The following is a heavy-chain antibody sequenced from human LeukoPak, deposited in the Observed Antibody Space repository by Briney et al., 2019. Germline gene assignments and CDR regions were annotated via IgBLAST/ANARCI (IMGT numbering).Heavy chain of an antibody. Sequence: GGSLRLSCAASGFTFSSYAMTWVRQAPGKGLEWVSTISGSGGTTYYTDSVKGRFTISRDNSKNTLYLQMNSLRAEDTAVYYCAKGSYYDSSGSFYFDYWGQGTLVTVSS. V-gene: IGHV3-23*01. D-gene: IGHD3-22*01. CDR1: GFTFSSYA. CDR2: ISGSGGTT. CDR3: AKGSYYDSSGSFYFDY. J-gene: IGHJ4*02.